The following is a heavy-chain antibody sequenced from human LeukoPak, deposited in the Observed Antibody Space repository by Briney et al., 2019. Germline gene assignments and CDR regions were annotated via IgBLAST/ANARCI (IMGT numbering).Heavy chain of an antibody. Sequence: GGSLRLSCAASGFTFSSYAMSWVRQAPGKGLEWVSAISGRGGSTYYADSVKGRFTISRDNSENTLYLQMNSLRAEDTAVYYCAKAYCSSTSCPHNYWGQGTLVTVSS. V-gene: IGHV3-23*01. J-gene: IGHJ4*02. CDR1: GFTFSSYA. CDR2: ISGRGGST. D-gene: IGHD2-2*01. CDR3: AKAYCSSTSCPHNY.